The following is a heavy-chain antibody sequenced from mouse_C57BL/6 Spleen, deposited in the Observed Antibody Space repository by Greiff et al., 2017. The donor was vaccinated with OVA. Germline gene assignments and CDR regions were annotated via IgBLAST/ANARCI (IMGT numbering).Heavy chain of an antibody. CDR3: VRPFYYDYDEAAWFAY. Sequence: EVKLVESGGGLVQPKGSLKLSCAASGFSFNTYAMNWVRQAPGKGLEWVARIRSKSNNYATYYADSVKDRFTISRDDSESMLYLQMNNLKTEDTAMYYCVRPFYYDYDEAAWFAYWGQGTLVTVSA. J-gene: IGHJ3*01. D-gene: IGHD2-4*01. CDR2: IRSKSNNYAT. V-gene: IGHV10-1*01. CDR1: GFSFNTYA.